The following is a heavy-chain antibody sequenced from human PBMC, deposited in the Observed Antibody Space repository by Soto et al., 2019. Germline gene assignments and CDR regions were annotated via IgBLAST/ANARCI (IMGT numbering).Heavy chain of an antibody. J-gene: IGHJ4*02. Sequence: GASVKVSCKASGYTFTGYYMHWVRQAPGQGLEWMGWINPNSGGTNYAQKFQGRVTMTRDTSISTAYMELSRLRSDDTAVYYCARVRGSSSWEAFDYWGQGTLVTVSS. CDR3: ARVRGSSSWEAFDY. V-gene: IGHV1-2*02. CDR2: INPNSGGT. D-gene: IGHD6-13*01. CDR1: GYTFTGYY.